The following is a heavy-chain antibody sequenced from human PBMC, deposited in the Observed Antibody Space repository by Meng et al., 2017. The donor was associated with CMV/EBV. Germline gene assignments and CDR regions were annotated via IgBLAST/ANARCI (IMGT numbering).Heavy chain of an antibody. Sequence: GESLKISCAASGFTFSSYSMNWVHQAPGKGLEWVSSISSSSSYIYYADSVKGRFTISRDNAKNSLYLQMNSLRAEDTAVYYCARGFSITALSDYWGQGTLVTVPQ. V-gene: IGHV3-21*01. D-gene: IGHD1-14*01. CDR1: GFTFSSYS. CDR2: ISSSSSYI. J-gene: IGHJ4*02. CDR3: ARGFSITALSDY.